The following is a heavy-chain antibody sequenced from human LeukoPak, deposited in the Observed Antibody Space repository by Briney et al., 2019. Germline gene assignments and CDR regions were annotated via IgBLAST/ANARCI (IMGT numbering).Heavy chain of an antibody. D-gene: IGHD6-13*01. J-gene: IGHJ5*02. CDR3: ARAYSSSWYYNWFDP. V-gene: IGHV4-39*07. Sequence: KASETLSLTCTVSGGSISSGSYYWGWIRQPPGKGLEWIGSIYNSGSTYYNPSLKSRVTISVDTSKNQFSLKLRSVTAADTAMYYCARAYSSSWYYNWFDPWGQGTLVTVSS. CDR2: IYNSGST. CDR1: GGSISSGSYY.